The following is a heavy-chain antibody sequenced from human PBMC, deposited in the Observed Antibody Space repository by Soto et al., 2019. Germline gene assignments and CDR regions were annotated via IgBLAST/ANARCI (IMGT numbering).Heavy chain of an antibody. Sequence: QVQLVQSGAEVKKPGASVKVSCKASGYTFTSYGISWVRQAPGQGLERMGWISAYNGNTNYAQKLQGRVTMTTDTSTSTAYMELRSLRSDDRAVYYCARDHGPSQYSSRWTGGNWFDPWGQGTLVTVSS. CDR2: ISAYNGNT. J-gene: IGHJ5*02. CDR3: ARDHGPSQYSSRWTGGNWFDP. V-gene: IGHV1-18*01. CDR1: GYTFTSYG. D-gene: IGHD6-13*01.